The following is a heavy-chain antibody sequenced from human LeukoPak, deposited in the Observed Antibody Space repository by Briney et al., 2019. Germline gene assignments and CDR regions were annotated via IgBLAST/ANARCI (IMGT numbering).Heavy chain of an antibody. J-gene: IGHJ3*02. V-gene: IGHV1-8*03. CDR3: ASRINYYGSGSYYKNDAFDI. Sequence: GASVKVSCKASEYTFTSYDINWVRQATGQGLEWMGWMNPNSGNTGYAQKFQGRVTITRNTSISTAYMELSSLRSEDTAVYYCASRINYYGSGSYYKNDAFDIWGQGTMVTVSS. CDR1: EYTFTSYD. D-gene: IGHD3-10*01. CDR2: MNPNSGNT.